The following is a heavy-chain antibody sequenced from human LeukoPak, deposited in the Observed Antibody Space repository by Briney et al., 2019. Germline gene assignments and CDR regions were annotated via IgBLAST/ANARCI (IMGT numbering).Heavy chain of an antibody. CDR1: GFTFSTYW. V-gene: IGHV3-66*01. CDR3: ARSSSWYFGGWFDP. CDR2: IYSGGST. Sequence: GGSLRLSCAASGFTFSTYWMTWVRQAPGKGLEWVSVIYSGGSTYYADSVKGRFTISRDNSKNTLYLQMNSLRAEDTAVYYCARSSSWYFGGWFDPWGQGTLVTVSS. J-gene: IGHJ5*02. D-gene: IGHD6-13*01.